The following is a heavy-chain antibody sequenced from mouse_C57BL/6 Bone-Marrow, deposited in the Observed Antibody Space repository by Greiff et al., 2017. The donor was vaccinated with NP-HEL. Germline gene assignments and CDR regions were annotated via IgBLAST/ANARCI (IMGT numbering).Heavy chain of an antibody. CDR3: ARDYYGNPFAY. CDR2: ISYSGST. J-gene: IGHJ3*01. D-gene: IGHD2-1*01. Sequence: VQLQQSGPGLAKPSQSLSLTCSVSGYSITSDYWNWIRKFPGDKLEYMGYISYSGSTYYTPSLTSRISITRDTSKNQYYLQLNSVTTEDTATYYCARDYYGNPFAYGGQGTLVTVSA. CDR1: GYSITSDY. V-gene: IGHV3-8*01.